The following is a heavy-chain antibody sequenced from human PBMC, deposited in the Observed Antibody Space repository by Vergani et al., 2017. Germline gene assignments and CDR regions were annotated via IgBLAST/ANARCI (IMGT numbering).Heavy chain of an antibody. J-gene: IGHJ6*03. D-gene: IGHD7-27*01. CDR3: VYKKTGCGNTGCFYPFYYYYYIVV. CDR2: ISWNHDP. V-gene: IGHV2-5*04. CDR1: GFSPNTRGVR. Sequence: QITLKESGPTLVKPTQTLTLTCTFSGFSPNTRGVRVAWTRQPPGKALDWLALISWNHDPHYSHSLNNRVTITKDTSKNQAVLTMTNMDYVDTGTYYCVYKKTGCGNTGCFYPFYYYYYIVVWREGTTVTVSS.